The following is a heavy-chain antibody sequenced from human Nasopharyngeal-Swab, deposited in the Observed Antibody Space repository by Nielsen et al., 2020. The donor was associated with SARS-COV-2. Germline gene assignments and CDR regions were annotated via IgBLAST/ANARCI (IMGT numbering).Heavy chain of an antibody. CDR3: AKDRYYYGSGSLTRDYYYMDV. J-gene: IGHJ6*03. Sequence: GSLKISCAASGFTFSSYAMSWVRQAPGKGLAWVSAISGSGGSTYYADSVKGRFTISRDNSKNTLYLQMNSLRAEDTAVYYCAKDRYYYGSGSLTRDYYYMDVWGKGTTVTVSS. CDR2: ISGSGGST. CDR1: GFTFSSYA. D-gene: IGHD3-10*01. V-gene: IGHV3-23*01.